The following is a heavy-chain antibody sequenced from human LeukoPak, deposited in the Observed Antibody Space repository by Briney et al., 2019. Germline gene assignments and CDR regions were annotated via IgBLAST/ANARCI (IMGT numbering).Heavy chain of an antibody. Sequence: GGSLRLSCAASGFTFSSYSMNWVRQAPGKGLEWVSSISSSSSYIYYADSVKVRFTIARDNGKNSLYLQMNSLRAEDTAVYYCARCLSSNQIIDYWGQGTLVTVSS. CDR1: GFTFSSYS. D-gene: IGHD1-14*01. J-gene: IGHJ4*02. V-gene: IGHV3-21*01. CDR3: ARCLSSNQIIDY. CDR2: ISSSSSYI.